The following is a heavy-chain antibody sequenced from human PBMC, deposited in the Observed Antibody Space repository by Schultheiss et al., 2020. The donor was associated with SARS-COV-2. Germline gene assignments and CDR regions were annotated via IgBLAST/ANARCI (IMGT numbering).Heavy chain of an antibody. J-gene: IGHJ4*02. Sequence: SQTLSLTCTVSGGSISRTSFYWGWIRQPPGKGLEWIGSIYYSGSTYYNPSLKSRVTISVDTSKNQFSLKLSSVTAADTAVYYCARNSNWNYEFGGQGTLVTVSS. V-gene: IGHV4-39*01. CDR3: ARNSNWNYEF. D-gene: IGHD1-7*01. CDR2: IYYSGST. CDR1: GGSISRTSFY.